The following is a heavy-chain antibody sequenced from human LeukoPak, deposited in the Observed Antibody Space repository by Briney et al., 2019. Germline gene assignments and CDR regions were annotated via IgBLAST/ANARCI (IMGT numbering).Heavy chain of an antibody. J-gene: IGHJ6*03. D-gene: IGHD2-2*01. CDR2: IYYSGST. Sequence: SETLSLTCTVSGGSISSGGYYWSWIRQHPGKGLEWIGYIYYSGSTYYNPSLKSRVTISVDTSKNQFSLKLSSVTAADTAVYYCARGSTKRGYCSSTSCYYYYMDVWGKGTTVTVSS. V-gene: IGHV4-31*03. CDR3: ARGSTKRGYCSSTSCYYYYMDV. CDR1: GGSISSGGYY.